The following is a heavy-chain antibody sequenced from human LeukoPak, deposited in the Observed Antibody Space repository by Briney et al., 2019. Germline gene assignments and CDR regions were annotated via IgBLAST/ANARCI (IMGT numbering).Heavy chain of an antibody. Sequence: SETLSLTCTVSSGSISTSNYYWGWVRQPPGKALEWIGIIFYSGSTYYSPSLKSRVTISLDTSKNQFSLKLSSVTAADTAVYYCARDKRVAVAGTYIYYYYMDVWGNGTTVTISS. V-gene: IGHV4-39*07. D-gene: IGHD6-19*01. J-gene: IGHJ6*03. CDR2: IFYSGST. CDR1: SGSISTSNYY. CDR3: ARDKRVAVAGTYIYYYYMDV.